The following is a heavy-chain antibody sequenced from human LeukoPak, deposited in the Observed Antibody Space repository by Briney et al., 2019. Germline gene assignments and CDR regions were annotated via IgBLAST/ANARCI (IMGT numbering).Heavy chain of an antibody. CDR1: GFTFSSYA. D-gene: IGHD5-18*01. V-gene: IGHV3-23*01. CDR2: ISGSGGST. J-gene: IGHJ4*02. Sequence: GGSLRLSCAASGFTFSSYAMSWVRQAPGKGLEWVSAISGSGGSTYYADSVKGRFTISRDNSKNTLYLQMNNLRAEDTAVYYCAKDSYGFLNLYWGQGTLVTVSS. CDR3: AKDSYGFLNLY.